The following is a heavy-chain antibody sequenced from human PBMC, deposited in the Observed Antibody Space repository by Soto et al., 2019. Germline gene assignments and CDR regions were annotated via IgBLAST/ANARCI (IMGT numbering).Heavy chain of an antibody. D-gene: IGHD1-20*01. CDR3: ARWYGRRPYYFDY. Sequence: GGSLRLSCAASGFTFSDYYMSWIRQAPGKGLEWVSYISSSSSYTNYADSVKGRFTISRDNAKNSLYLQMNSLRAEDTAVYYCARWYGRRPYYFDYWGQGTLVTVSS. V-gene: IGHV3-11*06. CDR2: ISSSSSYT. J-gene: IGHJ4*02. CDR1: GFTFSDYY.